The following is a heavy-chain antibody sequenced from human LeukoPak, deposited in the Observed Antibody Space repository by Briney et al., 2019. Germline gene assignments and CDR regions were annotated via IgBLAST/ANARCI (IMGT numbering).Heavy chain of an antibody. CDR2: FSNEGST. D-gene: IGHD1-26*01. CDR1: GFTVSSNY. J-gene: IGHJ4*02. Sequence: TGGSLRLSCAASGFTVSSNYMSWIRQPPGKGLEWIGHFSNEGSTHYNPSLRSRVTISVDTSKNQFSLKVTSVTAADTAVYYCAFSGSHYYFDSWGQGTLVTVSS. V-gene: IGHV4-59*02. CDR3: AFSGSHYYFDS.